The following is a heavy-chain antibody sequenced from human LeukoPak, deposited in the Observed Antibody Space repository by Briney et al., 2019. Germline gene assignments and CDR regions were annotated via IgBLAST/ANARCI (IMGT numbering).Heavy chain of an antibody. CDR1: GFTFSIYS. Sequence: GGSLRLSCAASGFTFSIYSMNWVRQAAGKGLEWVSGISPGGGPTYYADSVKGRFTISRDDSKNTLYLQMRNLRAEDTAVYYCAKDGAWLRFDDWGQGILVTVSS. V-gene: IGHV3-23*01. J-gene: IGHJ4*02. CDR3: AKDGAWLRFDD. D-gene: IGHD5-12*01. CDR2: ISPGGGPT.